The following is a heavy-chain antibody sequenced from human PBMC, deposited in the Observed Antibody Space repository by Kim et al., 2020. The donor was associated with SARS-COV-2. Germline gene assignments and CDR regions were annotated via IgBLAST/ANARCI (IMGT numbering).Heavy chain of an antibody. CDR3: ARLSYSGSYLSYYYYGMDV. V-gene: IGHV4-39*01. D-gene: IGHD1-26*01. J-gene: IGHJ6*02. CDR2: IYYSGST. Sequence: SETLSLTCTVSGGSISSSSYYWGWIRQPPGKGLEWIGSIYYSGSTYYNPSLKSRVTISVDTSKNQFSLKLSSVTAADTAVYYCARLSYSGSYLSYYYYGMDVWGQGTTVTVSS. CDR1: GGSISSSSYY.